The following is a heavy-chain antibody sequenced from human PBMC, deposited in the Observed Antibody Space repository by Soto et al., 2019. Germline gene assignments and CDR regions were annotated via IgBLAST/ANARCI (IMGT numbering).Heavy chain of an antibody. V-gene: IGHV3-74*01. Sequence: GGSLRLSCAASGFTFSSNWMHWVRQAPGKGLVWVSRINSDGSITSYADSVKGQFTISRDNAKNTLYLQMNSLRAEDTAVYYCARGSSSWYVSFDYWGQAILVTVSS. CDR3: ARGSSSWYVSFDY. CDR1: GFTFSSNW. J-gene: IGHJ4*02. CDR2: INSDGSIT. D-gene: IGHD6-13*01.